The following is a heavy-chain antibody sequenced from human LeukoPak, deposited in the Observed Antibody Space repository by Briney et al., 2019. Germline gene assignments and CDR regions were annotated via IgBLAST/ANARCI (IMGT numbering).Heavy chain of an antibody. J-gene: IGHJ4*02. D-gene: IGHD4-17*01. Sequence: KSGGSLRLSCAASGFTFSSYSMNWVRQAPGKGLEWVSYISSSSSYIYYADSVKGRFTISSDNAKNSLYLQMNSLRAEGTAVYYCAREDYGDLGVLDYWGQGTLVTVSS. CDR2: ISSSSSYI. CDR3: AREDYGDLGVLDY. V-gene: IGHV3-21*01. CDR1: GFTFSSYS.